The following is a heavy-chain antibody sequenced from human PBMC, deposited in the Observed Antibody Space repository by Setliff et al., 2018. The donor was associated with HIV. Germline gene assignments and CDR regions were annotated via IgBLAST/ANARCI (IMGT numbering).Heavy chain of an antibody. CDR1: GASISSHY. CDR3: AKGAGFYGDYTFDY. Sequence: SETLSLTCTVSGASISSHYWSWIRQSPGKGFEWIGYIYSTGSTNYNPSLQSRVTISMVASRNQFSLKVTSVTAADTAVYYCAKGAGFYGDYTFDYWGQGNLVTVSS. J-gene: IGHJ4*02. CDR2: IYSTGST. V-gene: IGHV4-59*11. D-gene: IGHD4-17*01.